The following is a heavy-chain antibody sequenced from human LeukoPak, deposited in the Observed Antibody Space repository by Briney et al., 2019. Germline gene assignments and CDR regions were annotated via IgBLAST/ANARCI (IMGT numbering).Heavy chain of an antibody. V-gene: IGHV4-39*01. Sequence: SETLSLTCTVSGGSISSSSDFWGWIRQPPGKGLEWIGSIYYSGRTYNNPSLKSRVTISVDTSKNQFSLKLSSVTAADTAVYYCATHVGSGSWFGSWGQGTLVTVSS. D-gene: IGHD1-26*01. CDR2: IYYSGRT. CDR3: ATHVGSGSWFGS. J-gene: IGHJ5*01. CDR1: GGSISSSSDF.